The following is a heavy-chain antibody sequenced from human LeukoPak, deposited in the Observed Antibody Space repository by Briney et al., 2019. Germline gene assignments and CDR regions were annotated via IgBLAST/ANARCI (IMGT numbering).Heavy chain of an antibody. D-gene: IGHD2-8*02. J-gene: IGHJ4*02. V-gene: IGHV3-20*04. CDR1: GFTFDDYG. CDR3: ATYRQVLLPFES. CDR2: INWNGGST. Sequence: PGGSLRLSCTASGFTFDDYGMSWVRQAPGKGLEWVSGINWNGGSTGYADPVKGRFTISRDNAKNSLYLQMNSLRAEDTAIYYCATYRQVLLPFESWGQGTLVTVSS.